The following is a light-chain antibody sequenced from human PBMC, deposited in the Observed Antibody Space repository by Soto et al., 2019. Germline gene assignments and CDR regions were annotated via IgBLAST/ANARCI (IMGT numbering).Light chain of an antibody. CDR3: QQYGSLVT. J-gene: IGKJ1*01. CDR2: GAS. V-gene: IGKV3-20*01. Sequence: EIVLTQSPGTLSLSPGERATLSCRASQSVSSSYLAWYQQKPGRAPRLLIDGASSRATGIPDRFSGSGSETDFPLTISRLEPEDLAVYYCQQYGSLVTFGQGTKVEIK. CDR1: QSVSSSY.